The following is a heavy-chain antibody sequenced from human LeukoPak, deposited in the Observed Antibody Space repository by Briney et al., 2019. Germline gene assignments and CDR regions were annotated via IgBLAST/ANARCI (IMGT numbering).Heavy chain of an antibody. Sequence: ASVKVSCKASGYTFTSYYMHWVRQAPGHGLEWMGISNPSGGSTSYAQKFQGRVTMTRDMSTSTVYMELSSLRSEDTAVYYCAREGSSANVFDYWGQGTLVTVSS. D-gene: IGHD1-26*01. CDR2: SNPSGGST. CDR3: AREGSSANVFDY. CDR1: GYTFTSYY. J-gene: IGHJ4*02. V-gene: IGHV1-46*01.